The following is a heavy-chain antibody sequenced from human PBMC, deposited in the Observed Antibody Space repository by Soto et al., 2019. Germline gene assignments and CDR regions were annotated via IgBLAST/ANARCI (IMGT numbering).Heavy chain of an antibody. J-gene: IGHJ3*02. CDR1: GGSVSSGSHY. CDR3: ARDYRGYTTGYAFDI. D-gene: IGHD5-18*01. V-gene: IGHV4-61*01. Sequence: QVQLQESGPGLVKPSETLSLTCTVSGGSVSSGSHYWSWIRQPPGKGLEWIGYVDYSGTTNYNPSLKSRVTISVDTSRNQFSLKLSSVTAADTAVYYCARDYRGYTTGYAFDIWGQGTMVTVSS. CDR2: VDYSGTT.